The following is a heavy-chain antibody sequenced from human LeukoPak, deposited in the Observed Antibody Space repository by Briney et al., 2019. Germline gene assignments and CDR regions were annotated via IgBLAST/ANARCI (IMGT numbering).Heavy chain of an antibody. CDR3: ARERTFYQLLEPTENWFDP. D-gene: IGHD2-2*01. Sequence: SETLSLTCAVSGGSISSGNWWSWVRQPPGKGLEWIGEIYHSGSTNYNPSPKSRVTISVDKSKNQFSLKLSSVTAADTAVYYCARERTFYQLLEPTENWFDPWGQGTLVTVSS. J-gene: IGHJ5*02. CDR2: IYHSGST. V-gene: IGHV4-4*02. CDR1: GGSISSGNW.